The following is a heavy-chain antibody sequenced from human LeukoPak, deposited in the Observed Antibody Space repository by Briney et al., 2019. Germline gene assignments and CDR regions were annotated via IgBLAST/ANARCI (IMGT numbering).Heavy chain of an antibody. Sequence: GGSLRLSCTASGFIFNKYWMSWVRQAPGKGLEWVATAREDGAEKYYVDSVKGRITISRDNSKNTLYLQMNSLRAEDTAVYYCARVVGAMGYFDYWGQGTLVTVSS. CDR3: ARVVGAMGYFDY. CDR1: GFIFNKYW. V-gene: IGHV3-7*01. D-gene: IGHD1-26*01. J-gene: IGHJ4*02. CDR2: AREDGAEK.